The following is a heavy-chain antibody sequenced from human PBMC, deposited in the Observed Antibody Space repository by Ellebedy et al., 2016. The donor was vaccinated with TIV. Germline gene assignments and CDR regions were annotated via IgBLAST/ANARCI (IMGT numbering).Heavy chain of an antibody. D-gene: IGHD2-15*01. CDR1: GGSFSDYY. J-gene: IGHJ4*02. Sequence: SETLSLXXAVYGGSFSDYYWSWIRQPPGKGLEYIGEINHSGSTNYNPSLKSRLTISVDTSKSQFSLRLNSMTAADTAVYFCARGGGHSFPIDYWGQGTLVTVSS. CDR3: ARGGGHSFPIDY. CDR2: INHSGST. V-gene: IGHV4-34*01.